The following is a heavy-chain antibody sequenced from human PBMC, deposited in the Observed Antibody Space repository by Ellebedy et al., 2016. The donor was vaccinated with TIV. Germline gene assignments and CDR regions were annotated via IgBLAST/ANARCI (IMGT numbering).Heavy chain of an antibody. Sequence: GESLKISCAASGFTFDDYGMSWVRQAPGKGLEWVSGINWNGGSTGYADSVKGRFTISRDNAKNSLYLQMNSLRAEDTALYYCARDPYDSSGYRYWGQGTMVTVSS. CDR2: INWNGGST. V-gene: IGHV3-20*04. J-gene: IGHJ3*01. D-gene: IGHD3-22*01. CDR1: GFTFDDYG. CDR3: ARDPYDSSGYRY.